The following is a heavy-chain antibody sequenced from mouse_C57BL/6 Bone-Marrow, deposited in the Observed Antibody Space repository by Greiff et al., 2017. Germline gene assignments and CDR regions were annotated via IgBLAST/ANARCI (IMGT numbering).Heavy chain of an antibody. Sequence: VQLQQSGAELVKPGASVKLSCTASGFNIKDYYMHWVKQRTEQGLEWIGRIDPEDGETKYAPTFQGKATITADTSSNTAYLQLSSLTSEDTAVYYCARDGYYSWFAYWGQGTLVTVSA. CDR2: IDPEDGET. J-gene: IGHJ3*01. CDR1: GFNIKDYY. CDR3: ARDGYYSWFAY. V-gene: IGHV14-2*01. D-gene: IGHD2-3*01.